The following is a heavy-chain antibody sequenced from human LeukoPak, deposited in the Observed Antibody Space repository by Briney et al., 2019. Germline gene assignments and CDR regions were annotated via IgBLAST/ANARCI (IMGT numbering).Heavy chain of an antibody. CDR1: GFTFSNYA. Sequence: GGSLRLSCAASGFTFSNYAMSWVRQAPGKGLECVSVISYTGDRTYYADSVKGRFTISRDNAKNTLYLQMSSLGAEDTAVYYCAKDLKLYSKSYRNWSDPWGQGTLVTVSS. D-gene: IGHD3-16*02. CDR3: AKDLKLYSKSYRNWSDP. J-gene: IGHJ5*02. V-gene: IGHV3-23*01. CDR2: ISYTGDRT.